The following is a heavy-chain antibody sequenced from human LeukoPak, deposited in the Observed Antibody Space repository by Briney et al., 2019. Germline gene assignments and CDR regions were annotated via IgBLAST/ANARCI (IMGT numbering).Heavy chain of an antibody. CDR3: ARGPFDCCDSYYYYGMDV. J-gene: IGHJ6*02. CDR1: GFTFSSYE. CDR2: ISSSGSTI. Sequence: PGGSLRLSCAASGFTFSSYEMNWVLQAPGKGLEWVSYISSSGSTIYYADSVKGRFTISRDNAKNSLYLQMNSLRAEDTAVYYCARGPFDCCDSYYYYGMDVWGQGTTVTVSS. D-gene: IGHD3-9*01. V-gene: IGHV3-48*03.